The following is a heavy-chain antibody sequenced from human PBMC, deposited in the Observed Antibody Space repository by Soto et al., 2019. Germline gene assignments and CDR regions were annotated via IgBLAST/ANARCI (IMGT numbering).Heavy chain of an antibody. CDR1: GYTFTSYA. V-gene: IGHV1-3*01. Sequence: ASVKVSCKASGYTFTSYAMHWVRQAPGQRLEWMGWINAGNGNTKYSQKFQGRVTITRDTSASTAYMELSSLRSEDTAVYYCARCTSPHYYYDMDVWGQGTTVTVSS. CDR2: INAGNGNT. CDR3: ARCTSPHYYYDMDV. J-gene: IGHJ6*02.